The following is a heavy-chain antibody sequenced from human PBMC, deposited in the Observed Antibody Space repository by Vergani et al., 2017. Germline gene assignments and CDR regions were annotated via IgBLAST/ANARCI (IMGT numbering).Heavy chain of an antibody. CDR1: GFTFSSYA. J-gene: IGHJ4*02. D-gene: IGHD5-18*01. V-gene: IGHV3-23*01. Sequence: EVQLLESGGGLVQPGGSLRLSCAASGFTFSSYAMSWVRQAPGKGLEWVSAISGSGGSTYYADSVKGRFTISRVNSKNTLYLQMNSLRAEDTAVYYCAKGYSYGVDYFDYWGQGTLVTVSS. CDR2: ISGSGGST. CDR3: AKGYSYGVDYFDY.